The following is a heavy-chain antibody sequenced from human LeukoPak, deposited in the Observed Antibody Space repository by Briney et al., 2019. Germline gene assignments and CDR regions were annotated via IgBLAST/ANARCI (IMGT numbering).Heavy chain of an antibody. V-gene: IGHV6-1*01. D-gene: IGHD2-21*01. Sequence: SQTLSLTCAISGDSVFSNSASWNWIRQSPSRGLEWLGRTYYRSKWYNDYAVSVKSRITINPDTSKNQFSQQLNSVTPEDTAVYYCAREGGISAINYYSMDVWGQGTTVTVSS. CDR1: GDSVFSNSAS. CDR2: TYYRSKWYN. CDR3: AREGGISAINYYSMDV. J-gene: IGHJ6*02.